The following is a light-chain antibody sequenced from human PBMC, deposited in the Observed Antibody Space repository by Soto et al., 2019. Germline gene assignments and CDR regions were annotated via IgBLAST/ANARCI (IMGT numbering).Light chain of an antibody. V-gene: IGLV2-14*01. J-gene: IGLJ1*01. Sequence: QSVLTQPASVSGSPGQSITISCTGTSSDVGGYNYVSWYQPHPGKAPKLMIYDVSNRPSGVSNRFSGSKSGNTASLTISGLQAEDEADYYCSSYTSSSIVFGTGTKVTVL. CDR1: SSDVGGYNY. CDR2: DVS. CDR3: SSYTSSSIV.